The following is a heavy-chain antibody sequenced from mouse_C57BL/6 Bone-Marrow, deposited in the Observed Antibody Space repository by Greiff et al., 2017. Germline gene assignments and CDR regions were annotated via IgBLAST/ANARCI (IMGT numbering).Heavy chain of an antibody. CDR3: ARDDGYFQCAY. V-gene: IGHV1-55*01. CDR1: GYTFTSYW. D-gene: IGHD2-3*01. J-gene: IGHJ3*01. Sequence: QVQLQQPGAELVKPGASVKMSCKASGYTFTSYWITWVKQRPGQGLEWIGDIYPGSGSTNYNEKFKSKATLTVDTSASTAYMQLSSLTSEDSAVDYGARDDGYFQCAYWGQGTLVTVSA. CDR2: IYPGSGST.